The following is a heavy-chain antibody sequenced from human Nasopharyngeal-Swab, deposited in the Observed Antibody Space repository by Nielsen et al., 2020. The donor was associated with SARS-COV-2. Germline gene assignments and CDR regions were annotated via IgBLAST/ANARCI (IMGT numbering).Heavy chain of an antibody. CDR3: ARVGAAAGTPFDY. Sequence: GESLKISCAASGFTFSSYGMHWVRQAPGKGLEWVAVKWYDGSNKYYADSVKGRFTISRDNSKNTLYLQMNSLRAEDTAVYYCARVGAAAGTPFDYWGQGTLVTVSS. J-gene: IGHJ4*02. D-gene: IGHD6-13*01. CDR1: GFTFSSYG. V-gene: IGHV3-33*01. CDR2: KWYDGSNK.